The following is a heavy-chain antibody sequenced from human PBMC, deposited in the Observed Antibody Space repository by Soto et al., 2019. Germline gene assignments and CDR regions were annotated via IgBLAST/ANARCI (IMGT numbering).Heavy chain of an antibody. Sequence: APGKGPEWVSGISGSTGKTYYADSVKGRFTISRDNYRNSLYLQMNSLRVDDTAVFYCARERVRGMGSDSWGLGTRVTVSS. J-gene: IGHJ4*02. CDR2: ISGSTGKT. D-gene: IGHD3-10*01. V-gene: IGHV3-23*01. CDR3: ARERVRGMGSDS.